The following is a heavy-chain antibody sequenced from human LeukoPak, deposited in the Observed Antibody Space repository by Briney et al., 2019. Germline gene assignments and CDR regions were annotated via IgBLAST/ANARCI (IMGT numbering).Heavy chain of an antibody. CDR1: GGSISSYY. CDR3: ARSLYSQSDAFDI. Sequence: SETLSLTCTVSGGSISSYYWSWIRQHPGKGLEWIGYIYYSGSTYYNPSLKSRVTISVDTSKNQFSLKLSSVTAADTAVYYCARSLYSQSDAFDIWGQGTMVTVSS. CDR2: IYYSGST. D-gene: IGHD2-21*01. J-gene: IGHJ3*02. V-gene: IGHV4-59*06.